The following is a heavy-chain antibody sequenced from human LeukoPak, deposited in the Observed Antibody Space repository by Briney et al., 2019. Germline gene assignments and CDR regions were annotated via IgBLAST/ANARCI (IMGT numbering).Heavy chain of an antibody. D-gene: IGHD1-1*01. CDR1: GFTFSSYS. Sequence: GGSLRLSCVASGFTFSSYSMSWVRQAPGKGLEWVSSISSSSSYIYYADSVKGRFTISRDNAKNSLYLQMNSLRAEDTAVYYCARVVGTYGVDYWGQGTLVTVSS. CDR3: ARVVGTYGVDY. V-gene: IGHV3-21*01. CDR2: ISSSSSYI. J-gene: IGHJ4*02.